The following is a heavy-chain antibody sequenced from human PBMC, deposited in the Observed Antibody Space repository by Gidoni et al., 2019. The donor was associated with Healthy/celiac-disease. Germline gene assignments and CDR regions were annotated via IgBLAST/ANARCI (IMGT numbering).Heavy chain of an antibody. D-gene: IGHD3-16*01. CDR2: ISYDGSNK. V-gene: IGHV3-30-3*01. CDR1: GLTFSSYA. Sequence: QVQLVESGGGVVPPGRSLRLSCSASGLTFSSYAMHWVRQAPGKGLEWVAVISYDGSNKYYADSVKGRFTISRDNSKNTLYLQMNSLRAEDTAVYYCARDWAPDQEYYFDYWGQGTLVTVSS. CDR3: ARDWAPDQEYYFDY. J-gene: IGHJ4*02.